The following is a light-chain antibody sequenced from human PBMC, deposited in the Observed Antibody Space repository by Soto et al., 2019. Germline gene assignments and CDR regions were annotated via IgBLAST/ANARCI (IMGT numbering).Light chain of an antibody. V-gene: IGLV4-69*01. CDR1: SGHSSYA. J-gene: IGLJ3*02. Sequence: QSVLTQSPSASASLGASVKLTCALSSGHSSYAIAWHQQQPEKGPRALMKLNSDGSHTRGDGIPDRFSGSSSGAERYLTIFSLQSEDEADYYCQTWGTGILVFGGGTKLTVL. CDR3: QTWGTGILV. CDR2: LNSDGSH.